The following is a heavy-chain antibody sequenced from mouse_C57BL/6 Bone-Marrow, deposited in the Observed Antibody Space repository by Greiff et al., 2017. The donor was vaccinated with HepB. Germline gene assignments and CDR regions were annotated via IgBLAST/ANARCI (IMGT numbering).Heavy chain of an antibody. V-gene: IGHV14-4*01. D-gene: IGHD1-1*01. CDR3: TRGYGSLYYFDY. J-gene: IGHJ2*01. CDR1: GFNIKDDY. CDR2: IDPENGDT. Sequence: VHVKQSGAELVRPGASVKLSCTASGFNIKDDYMHWVKQRPEQGLEWIGWIDPENGDTEYASKFQGKATITADTSSNTAYLQLSSLTSEDTAVYYCTRGYGSLYYFDYWGQGTTLTVSS.